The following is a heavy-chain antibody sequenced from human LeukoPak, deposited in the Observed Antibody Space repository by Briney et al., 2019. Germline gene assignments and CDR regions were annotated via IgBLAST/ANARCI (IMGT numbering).Heavy chain of an antibody. Sequence: PGGSLRLSCAASGFTFSSYWMSWVRQAPGKGLEGVANIKQDGSEKYYVDSVKGRFTISRDNAKNSLYLQMNGLRAEDTAVFYCARDTGDYYYYYMDVWGKGTTVTVSS. J-gene: IGHJ6*03. CDR3: ARDTGDYYYYYMDV. CDR2: IKQDGSEK. CDR1: GFTFSSYW. V-gene: IGHV3-7*01. D-gene: IGHD7-27*01.